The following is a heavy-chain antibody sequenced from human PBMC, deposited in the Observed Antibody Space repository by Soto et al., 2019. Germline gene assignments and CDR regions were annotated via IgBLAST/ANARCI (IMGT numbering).Heavy chain of an antibody. CDR1: GFTFSSYG. D-gene: IGHD6-13*01. CDR3: AKDRAGGPGYSSSWYFDY. CDR2: ISYDGSNK. J-gene: IGHJ4*02. Sequence: GGSLRLSCAASGFTFSSYGMHWVRQAPGKGLEWVAVISYDGSNKYYADSVKGRFTISRDNSKNTLYLQMNSLRAEDTAVYYCAKDRAGGPGYSSSWYFDYWGQGTLVTVSS. V-gene: IGHV3-30*18.